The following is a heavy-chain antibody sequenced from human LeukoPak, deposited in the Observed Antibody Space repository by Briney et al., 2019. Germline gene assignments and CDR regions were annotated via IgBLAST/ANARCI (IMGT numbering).Heavy chain of an antibody. CDR2: ISYDGSNK. J-gene: IGHJ4*02. D-gene: IGHD2-2*02. CDR3: ARGPSYCSSTSCYTWGYFDY. V-gene: IGHV3-30*04. Sequence: PGGSLRLSCAASGFTFSSYAMHWVRQAPGKGLEWVAVISYDGSNKYYADSVKGRFIISRDNSKNTLYLQMNSLRAEDTAVYYCARGPSYCSSTSCYTWGYFDYWGQGTLVTVSS. CDR1: GFTFSSYA.